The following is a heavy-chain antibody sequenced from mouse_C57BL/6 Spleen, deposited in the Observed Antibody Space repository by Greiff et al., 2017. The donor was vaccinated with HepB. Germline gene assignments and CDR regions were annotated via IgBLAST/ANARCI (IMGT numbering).Heavy chain of an antibody. CDR3: ARRLYDYDYYFDY. V-gene: IGHV1-64*01. D-gene: IGHD2-4*01. Sequence: QVQLQQPGAELVKPGASVKLSCKASGYTFTSYWMHWVKQRPGQGLEWIGMIHPNSGSTNYNEKFKSKATLTVDKSSSTAYMQLSSLTSEDSAVYYCARRLYDYDYYFDYWGQGTTLTVSS. CDR1: GYTFTSYW. J-gene: IGHJ2*01. CDR2: IHPNSGST.